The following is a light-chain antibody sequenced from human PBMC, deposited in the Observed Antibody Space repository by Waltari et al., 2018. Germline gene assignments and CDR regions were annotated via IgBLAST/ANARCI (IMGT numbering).Light chain of an antibody. CDR1: QGIRKD. CDR2: AAS. CDR3: LQHHIYPLT. V-gene: IGKV1-17*01. Sequence: DIQMAQSPSSLSASVGDRVTITCRASQGIRKDLGWFQQKPGRAPKCLIYAASSLQSGVPSRFSCSGSGTEFTLTISSLQPEDFATYYCLQHHIYPLTFGGGTKVEIK. J-gene: IGKJ4*01.